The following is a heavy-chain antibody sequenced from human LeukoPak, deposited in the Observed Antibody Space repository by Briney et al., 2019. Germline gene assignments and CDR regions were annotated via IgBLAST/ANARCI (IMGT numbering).Heavy chain of an antibody. D-gene: IGHD3-3*01. Sequence: PSETLSLTCAVYGGSFSGYYWSWIRQPPGKGLEWIGEINHSGSTNYNPSLKCRVTISVDTSKNQFSLKLSSVTAADTAVYYCARDSITIGIWGQGTMVTVSS. J-gene: IGHJ3*02. CDR1: GGSFSGYY. CDR3: ARDSITIGI. CDR2: INHSGST. V-gene: IGHV4-34*01.